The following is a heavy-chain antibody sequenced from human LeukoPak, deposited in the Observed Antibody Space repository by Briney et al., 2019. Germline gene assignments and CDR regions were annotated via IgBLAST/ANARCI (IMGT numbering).Heavy chain of an antibody. Sequence: SETLSLTCTIFGDSVSRSDSYWDWIRQPPGKGLEWIGTIYYSGRTYYSPSLKSRVTLSVDMSNNQFSLTLSSVTAADTVLYFCARRRYYDSSGYLEWGQGTLVTVSA. CDR1: GDSVSRSDSY. CDR2: IYYSGRT. J-gene: IGHJ1*01. V-gene: IGHV4-39*01. D-gene: IGHD3-22*01. CDR3: ARRRYYDSSGYLE.